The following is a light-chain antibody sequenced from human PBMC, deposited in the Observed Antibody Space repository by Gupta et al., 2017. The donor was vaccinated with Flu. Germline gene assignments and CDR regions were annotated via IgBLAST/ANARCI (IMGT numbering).Light chain of an antibody. V-gene: IGLV2-8*01. CDR2: EVS. CDR1: SSDVGGTKY. Sequence: TSSDVGGTKYVSWYQQHPGEAPKLMNFEVSERPSGVPDRFSGSKSGNTASLTVSGLQAEDEAQYYCSSYAGSNKWVFGGGTKLTVL. CDR3: SSYAGSNKWV. J-gene: IGLJ3*02.